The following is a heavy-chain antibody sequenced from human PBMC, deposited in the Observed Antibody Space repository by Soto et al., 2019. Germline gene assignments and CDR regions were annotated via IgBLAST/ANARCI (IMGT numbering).Heavy chain of an antibody. Sequence: QVQLVQSGAEVKKPGASMRISCRASGYTFSNYGVSWVRQSPGQGLEWMGWISPYNGDTNYAQNLQGRLNMTTETPTNTAYMELSSLRSDDTAAYYCASPAYRPNYGMEVWGQGTMVSVSS. CDR2: ISPYNGDT. CDR3: ASPAYRPNYGMEV. CDR1: GYTFSNYG. D-gene: IGHD5-18*01. J-gene: IGHJ6*01. V-gene: IGHV1-18*01.